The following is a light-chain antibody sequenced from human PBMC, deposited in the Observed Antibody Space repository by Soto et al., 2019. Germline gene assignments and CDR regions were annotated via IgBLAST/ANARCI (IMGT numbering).Light chain of an antibody. V-gene: IGKV1-39*01. CDR1: HSINNY. J-gene: IGKJ1*01. Sequence: PMTQSPSSLSASVGDRVIITCWADHSINNYLNWYQQKPGQVPKLLIYAASTLQSGVPSRFSGSGSGRVFTLTINSLQPEDFATYYCQQSYSTLGTFGRGTRVEI. CDR3: QQSYSTLGT. CDR2: AAS.